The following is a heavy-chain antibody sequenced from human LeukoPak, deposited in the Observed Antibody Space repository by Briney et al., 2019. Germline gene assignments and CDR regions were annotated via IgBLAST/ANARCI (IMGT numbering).Heavy chain of an antibody. CDR3: ARGTDSNGHYSGAFDI. Sequence: PGGSLRLSCAASGFTVSSNYMNWVRQAPGKGLEWVSVIYTGDSTYYADSVKGRFTISRDNSKNTLYLQMNSLRAEDTAVYFCARGTDSNGHYSGAFDIWGQGTLVTVSS. V-gene: IGHV3-53*01. D-gene: IGHD3-22*01. J-gene: IGHJ3*02. CDR1: GFTVSSNY. CDR2: IYTGDST.